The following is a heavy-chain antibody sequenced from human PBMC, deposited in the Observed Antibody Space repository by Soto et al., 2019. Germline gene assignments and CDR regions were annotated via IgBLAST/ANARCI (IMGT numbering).Heavy chain of an antibody. Sequence: QLQLQESGPGLVKPSETLSLTCTVSGGSISSSSYYWGWIRQPPGKGLEWIGSIYYSGSTYYNPSLTSRVTISVDTSKNQFSLKLSSVTAADTAVYYCARISGWYYFDYWGQGTLVTVSS. D-gene: IGHD6-19*01. CDR3: ARISGWYYFDY. V-gene: IGHV4-39*01. CDR2: IYYSGST. CDR1: GGSISSSSYY. J-gene: IGHJ4*02.